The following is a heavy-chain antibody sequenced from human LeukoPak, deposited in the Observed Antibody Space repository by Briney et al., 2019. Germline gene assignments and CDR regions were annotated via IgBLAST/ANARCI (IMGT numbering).Heavy chain of an antibody. CDR2: ISYDGSNK. J-gene: IGHJ4*02. CDR1: GFTFSSYG. D-gene: IGHD2-15*01. CDR3: AKDHEDIVVVVAAYIDY. V-gene: IGHV3-30*18. Sequence: GGSLRLSCAASGFTFSSYGMHWVRQAPGTGLEWVAVISYDGSNKYYADSVKGRFTISRDNSKNTLYLQMNSLRAEDTAVYYCAKDHEDIVVVVAAYIDYWGQGTLVTVSS.